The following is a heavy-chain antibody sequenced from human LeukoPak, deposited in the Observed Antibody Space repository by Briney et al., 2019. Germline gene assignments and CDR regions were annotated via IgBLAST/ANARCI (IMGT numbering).Heavy chain of an antibody. CDR3: TRGPYSSGWYEEGY. CDR1: GFTFGDHA. D-gene: IGHD6-19*01. Sequence: GGSLRLSCTASGFTFGDHAMSWFRQAPGKGLGWVGFIRSKAYGGTTEYAASVKGGFTISRDDSNSIAYLQMNSLKTEDTAVYYCTRGPYSSGWYEEGYWGQGTLVTVSS. V-gene: IGHV3-49*03. J-gene: IGHJ4*02. CDR2: IRSKAYGGTT.